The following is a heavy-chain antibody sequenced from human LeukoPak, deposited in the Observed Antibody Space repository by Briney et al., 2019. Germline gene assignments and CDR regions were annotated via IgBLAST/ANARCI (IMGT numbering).Heavy chain of an antibody. Sequence: WRSLRLSCAASGFTFSSYAMHWVRQAPGKGLEWVAVISYDGSNKYYADSVKGRFTISRDNSKNTLYLQMNSLRAEDTAVYYCARDLDCSSTSCYGRYYGMDVWGQGTTVTVSS. V-gene: IGHV3-30-3*01. CDR3: ARDLDCSSTSCYGRYYGMDV. CDR2: ISYDGSNK. D-gene: IGHD2-2*01. J-gene: IGHJ6*02. CDR1: GFTFSSYA.